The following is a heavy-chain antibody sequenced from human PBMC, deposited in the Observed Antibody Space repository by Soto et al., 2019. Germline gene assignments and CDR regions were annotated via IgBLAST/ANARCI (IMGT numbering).Heavy chain of an antibody. Sequence: PSETLSLTCAVDGGSFSDTYWSWFRQPPGKGLEWIGEINHNTNTIYNPSLTSRVTISVDTSKNHFSLKLTSVTAADTAGYYFGGGVRFFGGISDPWGQGTRVTVPP. J-gene: IGHJ5*02. CDR1: GGSFSDTY. D-gene: IGHD3-10*01. CDR2: INHNTNT. V-gene: IGHV4-34*01. CDR3: GGGVRFFGGISDP.